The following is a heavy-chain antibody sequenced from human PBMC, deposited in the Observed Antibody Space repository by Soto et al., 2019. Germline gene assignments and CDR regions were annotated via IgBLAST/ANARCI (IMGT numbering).Heavy chain of an antibody. D-gene: IGHD4-17*01. CDR1: GFTFSNYA. CDR2: ISYDGSHK. J-gene: IGHJ4*02. V-gene: IGHV3-30-3*01. Sequence: QVQLVESGGGVVQPGRSLRLSCAASGFTFSNYAMHWVRQAPGKGLEWVAAISYDGSHKYYAESVKGRFTISRDNSKDTLYLQMNSLRTEDTAVFYCARDRTLNYGDFAYWGQGTLVTVSS. CDR3: ARDRTLNYGDFAY.